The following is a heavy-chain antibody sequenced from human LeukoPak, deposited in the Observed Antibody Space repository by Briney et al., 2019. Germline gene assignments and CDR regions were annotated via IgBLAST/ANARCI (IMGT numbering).Heavy chain of an antibody. CDR3: ARDDYYDSSGYSTVQFDY. CDR2: ISYDGSNK. Sequence: GGSLRLSCAAPGFTFSSYAMHWVRQAPGKGLEWVAVISYDGSNKYYADSVKGRFTISRDNSKNTLYLQMNSLRAEDTAVYYCARDDYYDSSGYSTVQFDYWGQGTLVTVSS. J-gene: IGHJ4*02. CDR1: GFTFSSYA. V-gene: IGHV3-30-3*01. D-gene: IGHD3-22*01.